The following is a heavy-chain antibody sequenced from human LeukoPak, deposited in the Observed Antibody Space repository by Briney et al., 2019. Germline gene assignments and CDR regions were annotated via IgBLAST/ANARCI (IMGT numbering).Heavy chain of an antibody. CDR1: GGSISSYY. Sequence: PSETLSLTCTVSGGSISSYYWSWIRQPPGKGLEWIGYIYYSGSTNYNPSLKSRVTISVDTSKNQFSLKLSSVTAADTAVYYCARFSSYGPRGDAFDIWGQGTMVTVSS. J-gene: IGHJ3*02. V-gene: IGHV4-59*01. D-gene: IGHD5-18*01. CDR3: ARFSSYGPRGDAFDI. CDR2: IYYSGST.